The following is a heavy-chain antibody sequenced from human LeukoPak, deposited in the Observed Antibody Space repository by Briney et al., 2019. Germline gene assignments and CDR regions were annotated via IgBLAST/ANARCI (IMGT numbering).Heavy chain of an antibody. CDR3: SRGGYQLPYDY. J-gene: IGHJ4*02. V-gene: IGHV1-2*02. Sequence: HWASVKVSCKASGYTFTGYYMHWVRQAPGQGVEGMGWINPNSGGTNYAQKFQGRVTMTRDTSITTAYKELSRLRSDDTAVYYCSRGGYQLPYDYWGQGTLVTVSS. CDR2: INPNSGGT. D-gene: IGHD2-2*01. CDR1: GYTFTGYY.